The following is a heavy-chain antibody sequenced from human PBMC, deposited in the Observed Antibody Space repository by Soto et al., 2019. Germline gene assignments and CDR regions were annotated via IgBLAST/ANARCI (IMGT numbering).Heavy chain of an antibody. J-gene: IGHJ4*02. Sequence: PGESLKISCKGSGYSFTSYWIGWVRQMPGKGLEWMGIIYPGDSDTRYSPSFQGQVTISADKPISTAYLQWSSLKASDTAMYYCATPGIAVAGVYSVDYWGQGTLVTVSS. V-gene: IGHV5-51*01. CDR3: ATPGIAVAGVYSVDY. CDR2: IYPGDSDT. CDR1: GYSFTSYW. D-gene: IGHD6-19*01.